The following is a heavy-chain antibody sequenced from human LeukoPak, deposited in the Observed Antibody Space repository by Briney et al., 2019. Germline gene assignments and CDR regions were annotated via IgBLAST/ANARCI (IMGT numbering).Heavy chain of an antibody. D-gene: IGHD6-6*01. V-gene: IGHV4-34*01. Sequence: SETLSLTCAVYGGSFSGYYWSWIRQPPGKGLEWIGEINHSGSTNYNPSLKSRVTISVDTSKNQFSLKLSSVTAADTAVYYCARGGKGYSSSSPRLRYYYYYMDVWGKGTTVTVSS. CDR2: INHSGST. CDR3: ARGGKGYSSSSPRLRYYYYYMDV. J-gene: IGHJ6*03. CDR1: GGSFSGYY.